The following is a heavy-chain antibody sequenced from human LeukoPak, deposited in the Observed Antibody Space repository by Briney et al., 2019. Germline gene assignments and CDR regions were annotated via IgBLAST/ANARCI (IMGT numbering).Heavy chain of an antibody. CDR2: IYYSGST. CDR1: GGSISSGDYY. J-gene: IGHJ3*02. Sequence: SETLSLTCTVSGGSISSGDYYWSWIRQPPGKGLEWIGYIYYSGSTYYNPSLKSRVTISVDTSKNQFSLKLSSVTAADTAVYYCASLQPDVVTSYAFDIWGQGTMVTVSS. V-gene: IGHV4-30-4*01. D-gene: IGHD4-23*01. CDR3: ASLQPDVVTSYAFDI.